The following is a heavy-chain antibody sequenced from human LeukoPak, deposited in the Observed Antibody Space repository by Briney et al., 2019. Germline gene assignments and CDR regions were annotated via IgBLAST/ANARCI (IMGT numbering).Heavy chain of an antibody. D-gene: IGHD6-19*01. CDR2: INTNTGNP. J-gene: IGHJ4*02. CDR1: GYTFTSYA. CDR3: ATLTVAPTAVAGTTPGY. Sequence: ASVKVSCKASGYTFTSYAMNWVRQAPGQGLEWMGWINTNTGNPTYAQGFTGRFVFSLDTSVSTAYLQISSLKAEDTAVYYCATLTVAPTAVAGTTPGYWGQGTLVTVSS. V-gene: IGHV7-4-1*02.